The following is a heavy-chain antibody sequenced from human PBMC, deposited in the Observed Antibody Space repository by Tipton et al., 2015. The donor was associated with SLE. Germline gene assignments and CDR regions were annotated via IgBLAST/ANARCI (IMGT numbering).Heavy chain of an antibody. CDR3: ARERTDSSEGH. CDR2: ISAYNGNT. V-gene: IGHV1-18*04. CDR1: GYTFTGYY. D-gene: IGHD3-22*01. Sequence: QSGAEVKKPGASVKVSCKASGYTFTGYYMHWVRQAPGQGLEWMGWISAYNGNTNYTQKLQGRVTMTTDTSTSTAYMELRSLRSDDTAVYYCARERTDSSEGHWCQGTLVTVSS. J-gene: IGHJ4*02.